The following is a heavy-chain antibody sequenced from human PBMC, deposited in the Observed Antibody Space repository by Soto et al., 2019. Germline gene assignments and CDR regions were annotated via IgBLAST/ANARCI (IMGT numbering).Heavy chain of an antibody. D-gene: IGHD2-2*01. V-gene: IGHV1-2*04. J-gene: IGHJ6*02. CDR3: ARDLGDIVVVPAANYYYYGMDV. CDR1: GYTFTGYY. CDR2: INPNSGGT. Sequence: GASVKVSCKASGYTFTGYYMHWVRQAPGQGLEWMGWINPNSGGTNYAQKFQGWVTMTRDTSISTAYMELSRLRSDDTAVYYCARDLGDIVVVPAANYYYYGMDVWGQGTTVT.